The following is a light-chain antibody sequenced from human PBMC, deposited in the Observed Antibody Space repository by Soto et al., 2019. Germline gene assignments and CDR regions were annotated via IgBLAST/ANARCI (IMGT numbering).Light chain of an antibody. V-gene: IGKV3-15*01. CDR3: QQYNNWPIT. CDR1: QSVSSN. Sequence: EIVMTQSPATLSVSPGERATLPCRASQSVSSNVAWYQQKPGQAPRLLMYGASTRATGIPAGFSGSGSGTEFTLTISSLQSEDFAVYHCQQYNNWPITFGQGTRLEIK. CDR2: GAS. J-gene: IGKJ5*01.